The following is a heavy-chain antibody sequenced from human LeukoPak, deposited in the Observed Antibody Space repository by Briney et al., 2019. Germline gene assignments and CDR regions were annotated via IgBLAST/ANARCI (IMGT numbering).Heavy chain of an antibody. Sequence: PGGSLRLSCIVSGFTFSAYAMSWVRQAPGNGLEWVSVVTATGGETYYADSVRGRFIISRDNSRNTFYLQMDSLRADDTAIYYCAKGKVNNLGALDYWGQGTLVTVSS. D-gene: IGHD1-26*01. CDR3: AKGKVNNLGALDY. CDR2: VTATGGET. J-gene: IGHJ4*02. V-gene: IGHV3-23*01. CDR1: GFTFSAYA.